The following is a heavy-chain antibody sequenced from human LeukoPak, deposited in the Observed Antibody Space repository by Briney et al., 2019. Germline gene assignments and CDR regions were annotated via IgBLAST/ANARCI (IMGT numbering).Heavy chain of an antibody. D-gene: IGHD1-26*01. CDR1: GFPFSNFA. Sequence: GGSLRPSCAASGFPFSNFAMRWIRQAPGGGLEWVSALNGDNTYYADSVKGRFTVSRDNSKNTLYLQMNSLTAEDTAVYYCVREATGYSFADYWGQGTLVSVSS. J-gene: IGHJ4*02. CDR2: LNGDNT. CDR3: VREATGYSFADY. V-gene: IGHV3-23*01.